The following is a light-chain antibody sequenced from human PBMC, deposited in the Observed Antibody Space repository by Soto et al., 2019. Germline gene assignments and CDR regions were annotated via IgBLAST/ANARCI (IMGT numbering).Light chain of an antibody. Sequence: IVFAPAPSTPSLSPGERATLPCRASQSVSSSYLAWYQQKPGQAPRLLIYDASTRATGIPARFSGSGSGTEFTLTISSLQSEDFAVYYCQQSNNWPRTFGQGTKVDIK. CDR2: DAS. J-gene: IGKJ1*01. CDR1: QSVSSSY. V-gene: IGKV3-15*01. CDR3: QQSNNWPRT.